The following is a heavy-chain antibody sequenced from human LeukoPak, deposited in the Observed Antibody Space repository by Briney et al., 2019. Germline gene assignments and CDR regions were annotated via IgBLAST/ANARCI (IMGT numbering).Heavy chain of an antibody. Sequence: ASVKVSCKASGYTFTSYYMHWVRQAPGQGLEWMGISNPSGGSTTYAQKFQGRVTMTRDTSISTAYMELSRLRSDDTAVYYCAREGYGDYFYYWGQGTLVTVSS. D-gene: IGHD4-17*01. CDR2: SNPSGGST. V-gene: IGHV1-46*01. J-gene: IGHJ4*02. CDR1: GYTFTSYY. CDR3: AREGYGDYFYY.